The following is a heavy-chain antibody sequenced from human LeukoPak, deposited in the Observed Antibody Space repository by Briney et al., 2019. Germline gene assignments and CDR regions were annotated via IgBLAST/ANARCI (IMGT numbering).Heavy chain of an antibody. CDR3: ARGESYGSGSYYPYYYYYGMDV. D-gene: IGHD3-10*01. J-gene: IGHJ6*04. CDR1: GGTFSSYA. Sequence: SVKVSCKASGGTFSSYAISWVRQAPGQGLEWMGGIIPIFGTANYAQKFQGRGTITADESTSTAYMELSSLRSEATAVYYCARGESYGSGSYYPYYYYYGMDVWGKGTTVTVSS. CDR2: IIPIFGTA. V-gene: IGHV1-69*13.